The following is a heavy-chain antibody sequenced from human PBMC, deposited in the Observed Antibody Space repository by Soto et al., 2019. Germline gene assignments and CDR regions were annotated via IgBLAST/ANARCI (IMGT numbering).Heavy chain of an antibody. CDR3: AKGATVSTWLVY. V-gene: IGHV3-30*18. J-gene: IGHJ4*02. CDR2: ISHDGGNK. Sequence: QVQLVESGGGVVQTGRSLRLSCAASGFPFSGNGMHWVRQAPGKGLEWVAIISHDGGNKHYADPVKGRFTISRDNSQNTLYLQMNSLRTEDTGVYYCAKGATVSTWLVYWGQGTLVTASS. CDR1: GFPFSGNG. D-gene: IGHD4-4*01.